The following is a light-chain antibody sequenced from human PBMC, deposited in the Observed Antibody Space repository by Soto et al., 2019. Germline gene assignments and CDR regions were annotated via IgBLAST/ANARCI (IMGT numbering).Light chain of an antibody. V-gene: IGKV1-5*03. CDR3: QHYNSYPWT. Sequence: DIQMPQSPSTLSASVGDRVTITCRASQNIDRWLAWYQQKPGKAPNLLIYGASSLESGVPSRCSGSGSGTEFTLTISSLRPDDFATYYCQHYNSYPWTFGQGTKVEIK. J-gene: IGKJ1*01. CDR2: GAS. CDR1: QNIDRW.